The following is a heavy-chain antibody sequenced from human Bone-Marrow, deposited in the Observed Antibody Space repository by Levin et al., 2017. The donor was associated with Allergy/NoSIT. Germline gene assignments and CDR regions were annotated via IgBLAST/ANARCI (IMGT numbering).Heavy chain of an antibody. J-gene: IGHJ6*02. CDR3: AKDGVSAAGTPYYYYGMDV. V-gene: IGHV3-30*18. Sequence: GGSLRLSCAASGFTFSSYGMHWVRQAPGKGLEWVAVISYDGSNKYYADSVKGRFTISRDNSKNTLYLQMNSLRAEDTAVYYCAKDGVSAAGTPYYYYGMDVWGQGTTVTVSS. CDR1: GFTFSSYG. D-gene: IGHD6-13*01. CDR2: ISYDGSNK.